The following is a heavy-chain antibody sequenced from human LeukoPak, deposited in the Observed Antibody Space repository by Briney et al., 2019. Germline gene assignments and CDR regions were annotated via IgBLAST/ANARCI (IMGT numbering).Heavy chain of an antibody. CDR2: ISGSGGST. D-gene: IGHD3-9*01. Sequence: PGGSLRLSCAASGFTFSSYAMSWVRQAPGKGLEWVSAISGSGGSTYYADSVKGRFTISRDNSKNTLYLQMNSLRAEDTAVYYCAKDRVDILTGAPYYGMDVWGQGTTVTVSS. CDR1: GFTFSSYA. J-gene: IGHJ6*02. CDR3: AKDRVDILTGAPYYGMDV. V-gene: IGHV3-23*01.